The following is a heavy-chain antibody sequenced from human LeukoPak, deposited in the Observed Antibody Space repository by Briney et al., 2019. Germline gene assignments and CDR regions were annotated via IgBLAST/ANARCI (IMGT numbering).Heavy chain of an antibody. J-gene: IGHJ6*02. CDR2: IYYSGST. D-gene: IGHD2-15*01. CDR1: GGSISSYY. V-gene: IGHV4-59*01. CDR3: ARDGGSYCSGGSCPTGYYGMDV. Sequence: SETLSLTCTVSGGSISSYYWSWIRQPPGKGLEWIGYIYYSGSTNYNPSLKSRVTISVDTSKNQFSLKLSSVTAADTAVYYCARDGGSYCSGGSCPTGYYGMDVWGQGTTVTVSS.